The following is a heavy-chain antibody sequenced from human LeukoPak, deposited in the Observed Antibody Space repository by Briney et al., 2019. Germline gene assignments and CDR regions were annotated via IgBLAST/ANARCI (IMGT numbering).Heavy chain of an antibody. V-gene: IGHV3-15*01. Sequence: PGGSLRPSCAVSGFTFSNAWMSWVRQAPGKGLEWVGRIKSITHGMTIDYAAPVRGRFTISRDDSKDTLYLQMNSLKTEDTAVYYCTAAGDFRSTFPWGQGTLVTVSS. CDR3: TAAGDFRSTFP. CDR1: GFTFSNAW. D-gene: IGHD2-21*02. J-gene: IGHJ5*02. CDR2: IKSITHGMTI.